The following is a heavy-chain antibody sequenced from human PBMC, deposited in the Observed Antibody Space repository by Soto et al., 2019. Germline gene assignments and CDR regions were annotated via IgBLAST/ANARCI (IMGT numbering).Heavy chain of an antibody. D-gene: IGHD5-12*01. CDR1: GGSISSGDYY. CDR3: ARGRGLLAWLRLMPPGVVDY. J-gene: IGHJ4*02. Sequence: PSETLSLTCTVSGGSISSGDYYWSWIRQPPGKGLEWIGYIYYSGSTYYNPSLKSRVTISVDTSKSQFSLKLSSVTAADTAVYYCARGRGLLAWLRLMPPGVVDYWGQGTLVTVSS. CDR2: IYYSGST. V-gene: IGHV4-30-4*01.